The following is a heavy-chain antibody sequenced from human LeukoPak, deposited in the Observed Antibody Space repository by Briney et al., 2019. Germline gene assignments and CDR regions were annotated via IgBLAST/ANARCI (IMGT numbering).Heavy chain of an antibody. J-gene: IGHJ5*02. CDR3: ARQSATRWWFDP. D-gene: IGHD1-26*01. Sequence: GRSLRLSCAASGFTFSSYAMHWVRQAPGKGLEWVAVISYDGSNKYYADSVKGRFTISRDNSKNTLYLQMNSLRAEDTAVYYCARQSATRWWFDPWGQGTLITVSS. CDR2: ISYDGSNK. V-gene: IGHV3-30-3*01. CDR1: GFTFSSYA.